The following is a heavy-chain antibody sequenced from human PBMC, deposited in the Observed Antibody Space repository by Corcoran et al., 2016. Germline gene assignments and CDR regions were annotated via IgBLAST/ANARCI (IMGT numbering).Heavy chain of an antibody. Sequence: QVQLVQSGAEVKKPGSSVKVSCKASGGTFSSYAINWVRQAPGQGLVWMGGIIPIFGTANYAQKFQGRVTITADESTSTAYMEVRSLRSEDTAVYYGAGQAGVQIDYYYGMDVWGQGTTVTVSS. CDR1: GGTFSSYA. V-gene: IGHV1-69*01. CDR2: IIPIFGTA. J-gene: IGHJ6*02. D-gene: IGHD6-19*01. CDR3: AGQAGVQIDYYYGMDV.